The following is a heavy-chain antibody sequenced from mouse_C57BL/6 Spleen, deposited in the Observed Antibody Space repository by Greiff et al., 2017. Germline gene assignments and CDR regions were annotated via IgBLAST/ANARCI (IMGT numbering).Heavy chain of an antibody. CDR3: ATITTVFMDY. Sequence: VQLQQPGAELVRPGSSVKLSCKASGYTFTSCWMHWVKQRPIQGLEWIGNIDPSDSETHYNQKFKDKATLTVDKSSSTAYMQLSSLTSEDSAVYYCATITTVFMDYWGQGTSVTVSS. J-gene: IGHJ4*01. D-gene: IGHD1-1*01. V-gene: IGHV1-52*01. CDR2: IDPSDSET. CDR1: GYTFTSCW.